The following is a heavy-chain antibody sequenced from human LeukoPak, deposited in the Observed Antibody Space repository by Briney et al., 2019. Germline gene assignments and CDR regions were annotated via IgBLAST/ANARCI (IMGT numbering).Heavy chain of an antibody. CDR2: IYHSGST. Sequence: PSETLSLTCTVSGYSISSGYYWGWIRPPPGKGLEWIGSIYHSGSTYYNPSLKSRVTISVDTSKNQFSLKLSSVTAEDTAVYYCAREPSRIIADFDYWGQGTLVTVSS. J-gene: IGHJ4*02. CDR1: GYSISSGYY. D-gene: IGHD6-13*01. V-gene: IGHV4-38-2*02. CDR3: AREPSRIIADFDY.